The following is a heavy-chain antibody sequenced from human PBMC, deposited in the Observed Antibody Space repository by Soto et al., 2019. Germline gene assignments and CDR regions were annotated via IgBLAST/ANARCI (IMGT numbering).Heavy chain of an antibody. CDR1: GFTFSSYG. CDR2: ISYDGSNK. D-gene: IGHD6-13*01. CDR3: AKGDRIAAAGNYFDY. V-gene: IGHV3-30*18. Sequence: PGGSLRLSCAASGFTFSSYGMHWVRQAPGKGLEWVAVISYDGSNKYYADSVKGRFTISRDNSKNTLYLQMNSLRAEDTAVYYCAKGDRIAAAGNYFDYWGPGTLVTVSS. J-gene: IGHJ4*02.